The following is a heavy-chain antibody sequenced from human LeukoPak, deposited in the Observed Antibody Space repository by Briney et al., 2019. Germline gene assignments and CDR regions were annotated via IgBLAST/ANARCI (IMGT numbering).Heavy chain of an antibody. J-gene: IGHJ6*02. V-gene: IGHV4-34*01. Sequence: SETLSLTCAVYGGSFSGYYWSWIRQPPGKGLEWIGEINHSGSTNYNPSLKSRVTISVDTSKSQFSLKLSSVTAADTAVYYCARGGGPTVYYYYYGMDVWGQGTTVTVSS. D-gene: IGHD4-17*01. CDR2: INHSGST. CDR3: ARGGGPTVYYYYYGMDV. CDR1: GGSFSGYY.